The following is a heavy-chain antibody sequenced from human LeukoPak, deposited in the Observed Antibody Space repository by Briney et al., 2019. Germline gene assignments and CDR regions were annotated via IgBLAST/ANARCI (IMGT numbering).Heavy chain of an antibody. D-gene: IGHD1-1*01. CDR1: GASFSGYY. V-gene: IGHV4-34*01. J-gene: IGHJ6*03. Sequence: SQTLSLTCAVYGASFSGYYWSWVRQPPGKGLEWLGEINDSGSTNYNPSLKSRVTISVDTSKNQFSLKLSSVTAADTAVYYCARERSLEYCYYYYRDGWGKGTTVTVSS. CDR3: ARERSLEYCYYYYRDG. CDR2: INDSGST.